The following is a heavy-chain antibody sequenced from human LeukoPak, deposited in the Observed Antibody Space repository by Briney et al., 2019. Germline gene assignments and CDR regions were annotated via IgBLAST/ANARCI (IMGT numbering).Heavy chain of an antibody. D-gene: IGHD3-22*01. Sequence: GGSLRLSCAASGFTFSSYTMSWVRQAPGKGLEWVSSISSSSSYIYYADSVKGRFTISRDNAKKSLSVEMNSLRAEDTAVYYCARDRGYYDSSGYSDYWGQGTLVTVSS. CDR3: ARDRGYYDSSGYSDY. V-gene: IGHV3-21*01. J-gene: IGHJ4*02. CDR1: GFTFSSYT. CDR2: ISSSSSYI.